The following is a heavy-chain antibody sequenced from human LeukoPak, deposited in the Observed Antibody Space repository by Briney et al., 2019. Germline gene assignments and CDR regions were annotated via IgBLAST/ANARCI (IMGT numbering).Heavy chain of an antibody. J-gene: IGHJ4*02. CDR3: VSFYETY. D-gene: IGHD2/OR15-2a*01. CDR1: GNYW. CDR2: INSDGSWT. V-gene: IGHV3-74*01. Sequence: GGSLRLSCAASGNYWMHWVRQAPGNGLVGVSHINSDGSWTSYADSVKGRFTISKDNAKNTVYLQMNSLRAEDTAVYYCVSFYETYWGRGTLVTVSS.